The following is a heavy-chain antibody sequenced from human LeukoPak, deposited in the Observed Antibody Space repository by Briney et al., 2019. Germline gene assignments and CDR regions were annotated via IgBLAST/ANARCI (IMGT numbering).Heavy chain of an antibody. CDR3: ARRVIVVVPAANTTFDS. V-gene: IGHV4-39*01. J-gene: IGHJ4*02. Sequence: KPSETLSLTCTVSGGSSSSSRYYWGWIRQPPGKGLEWIGSIYYSGSTYYNPSLKSRVTISVDTSKNQFSLKLSSVTAADTAVYYCARRVIVVVPAANTTFDSWGQGTLVTVSS. D-gene: IGHD2-2*01. CDR1: GGSSSSSRYY. CDR2: IYYSGST.